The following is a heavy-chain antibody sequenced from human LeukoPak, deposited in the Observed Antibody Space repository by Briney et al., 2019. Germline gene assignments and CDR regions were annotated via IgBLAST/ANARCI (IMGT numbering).Heavy chain of an antibody. CDR2: INPTSGGT. Sequence: GASVKVSCTASGYSFTGYYIHWVRQAPGQGLEWMGWINPTSGGTNYAQKFQGRVTMTRDTSISTAYMELSRLRSDDTAVYYCAREAEYSSSSVAFDIWGQGTMVTVSS. D-gene: IGHD6-6*01. CDR1: GYSFTGYY. V-gene: IGHV1-2*02. J-gene: IGHJ3*02. CDR3: AREAEYSSSSVAFDI.